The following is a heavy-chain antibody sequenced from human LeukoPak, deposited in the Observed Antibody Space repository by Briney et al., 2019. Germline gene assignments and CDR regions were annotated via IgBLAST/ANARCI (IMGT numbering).Heavy chain of an antibody. V-gene: IGHV3-48*04. Sequence: GGSLRLSCAASGFTFSVYSMIWVRQAPGKGLEWISYISRSGDTIYNADSVKGRFTISRDNAKDSLYLQMNSLRAEDTAVYFCAPVPGFWGQGTLVTVSS. CDR2: ISRSGDTI. CDR3: APVPGF. J-gene: IGHJ1*01. CDR1: GFTFSVYS. D-gene: IGHD2-2*01.